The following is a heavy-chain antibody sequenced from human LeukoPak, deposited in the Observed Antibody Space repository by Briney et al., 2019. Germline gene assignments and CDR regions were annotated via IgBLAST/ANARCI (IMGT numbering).Heavy chain of an antibody. J-gene: IGHJ3*01. Sequence: SETLSLTCTVSGGSISTSNYYWGWIRQPPGKGLEWIGNIFYSGSTYYSPSLRSRGTISLDTSRNQFSLKLNSVTAADPAVYYCAKSNCYGLVDSWGQGTMVTVSS. CDR1: GGSISTSNYY. V-gene: IGHV4-39*07. D-gene: IGHD3-10*01. CDR3: AKSNCYGLVDS. CDR2: IFYSGST.